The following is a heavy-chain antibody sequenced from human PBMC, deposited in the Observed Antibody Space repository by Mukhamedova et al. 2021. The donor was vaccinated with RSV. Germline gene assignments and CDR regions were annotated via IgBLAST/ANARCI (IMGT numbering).Heavy chain of an antibody. CDR2: ISYDGSNK. Sequence: TFSSYAMHWVRQAPGKGLEWVGVISYDGSNKYYADSVKGRFTISRDNSKNTLYLQMNSLRAEDTAVYYCARVIGYFDSDYWGQGT. CDR1: TFSSYA. V-gene: IGHV3-30*04. CDR3: ARVIGYFDSDY. D-gene: IGHD3-9*01. J-gene: IGHJ4*02.